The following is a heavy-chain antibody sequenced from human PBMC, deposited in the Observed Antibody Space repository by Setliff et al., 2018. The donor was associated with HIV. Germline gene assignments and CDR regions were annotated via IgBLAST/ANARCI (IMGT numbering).Heavy chain of an antibody. CDR1: GFIFSGYT. J-gene: IGHJ4*02. Sequence: GGSLRLSCAASGFIFSGYTMVWVRQAPGEGLEWVSYISSSGNTIYYADSVKGRFTISRDNAKNSLYLQMNSLRAEDTAVYYCARRYYYDRSGYYYWGQGTLVTVSS. V-gene: IGHV3-48*04. CDR3: ARRYYYDRSGYYY. D-gene: IGHD3-22*01. CDR2: ISSSGNTI.